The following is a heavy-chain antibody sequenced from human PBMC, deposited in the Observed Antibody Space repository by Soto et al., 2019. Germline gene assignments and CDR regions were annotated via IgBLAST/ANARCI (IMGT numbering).Heavy chain of an antibody. Sequence: ASVKVSCKASGYTFTSYDINWVRQATGQGLEWMGWMNPNSGNTDYAQKFQGRVTITRNTSTSTAYMELSSLRSEDTAVYYCARDSQWLVPIDYWGQGTLVTVSS. J-gene: IGHJ4*02. CDR3: ARDSQWLVPIDY. CDR2: MNPNSGNT. D-gene: IGHD6-19*01. CDR1: GYTFTSYD. V-gene: IGHV1-8*01.